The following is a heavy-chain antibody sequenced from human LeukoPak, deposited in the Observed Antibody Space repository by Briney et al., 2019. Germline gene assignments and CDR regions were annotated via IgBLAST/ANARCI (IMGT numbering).Heavy chain of an antibody. CDR2: IYYSGST. CDR1: GGSISSYY. Sequence: SETLSLTCTVSGGSISSYYWSWIRQPPGKGLEWIGYIYYSGSTNYNPSLKSRVTISVDTSKNQFSLKLSSVTVADTAVYYCARHVRATRGTFDYWGQGTLVTVSS. J-gene: IGHJ4*02. D-gene: IGHD1-26*01. CDR3: ARHVRATRGTFDY. V-gene: IGHV4-59*08.